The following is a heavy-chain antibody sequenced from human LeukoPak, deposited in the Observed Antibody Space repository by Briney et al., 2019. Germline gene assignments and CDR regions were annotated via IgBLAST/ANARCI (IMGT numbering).Heavy chain of an antibody. V-gene: IGHV4-34*01. CDR3: ARERSFWSGYHYYFDY. J-gene: IGHJ4*02. D-gene: IGHD3-3*01. CDR1: GGSFSGYY. Sequence: SETLSLTCAVYGGSFSGYYWSWIRQPPGKGLEWIGEINHSGSTNYNPSLKSRVTISVDTSKNQFSLKLSSVTAADTAVYYCARERSFWSGYHYYFDYWGQGTLVTVSS. CDR2: INHSGST.